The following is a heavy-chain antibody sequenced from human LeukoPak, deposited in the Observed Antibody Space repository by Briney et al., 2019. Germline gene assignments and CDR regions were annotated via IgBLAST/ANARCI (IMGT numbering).Heavy chain of an antibody. CDR3: AKVEGAVYISRGWFDS. CDR2: ISGTGSGT. CDR1: GFTFSSYG. J-gene: IGHJ5*01. Sequence: GGSLRLSCAASGFTFSSYGMHWVRQAPGKGLKWVSGISGTGSGTYYADSVKGRFTISRDNSKNILYLQMNSLRAEDTAVYYCAKVEGAVYISRGWFDSWSQGTLVTVSS. V-gene: IGHV3-23*01. D-gene: IGHD3-10*01.